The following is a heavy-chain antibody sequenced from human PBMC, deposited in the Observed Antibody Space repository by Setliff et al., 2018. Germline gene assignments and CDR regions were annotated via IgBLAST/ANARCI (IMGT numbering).Heavy chain of an antibody. CDR3: ARDLIRLAAAVSDAFDI. CDR2: ISAYNGNT. D-gene: IGHD2-15*01. J-gene: IGHJ3*02. Sequence: ASVKVSCKASGYTFSSYGLSWVRQAPGQGLEWMGWISAYNGNTNYAQKCQGRVTMTTDTSTSTADRGLRSLRSDDTAVYYCARDLIRLAAAVSDAFDIWVQGTMVTVSS. V-gene: IGHV1-18*01. CDR1: GYTFSSYG.